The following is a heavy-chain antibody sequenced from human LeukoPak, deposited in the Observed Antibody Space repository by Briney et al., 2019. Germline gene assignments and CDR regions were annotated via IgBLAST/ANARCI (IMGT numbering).Heavy chain of an antibody. CDR1: GCTFSSYA. V-gene: IGHV1-69*01. D-gene: IGHD3-3*01. CDR2: IIPIFGTA. CDR3: SRGNYDFGSGYPFDDFDI. J-gene: IGHJ3*02. Sequence: SVKVSCKASGCTFSSYAISWVRRAPGQALEWMGGIIPIFGTADYAQKFQGRVTSTADEATTTAYMELSSLRSEDTAVYYCSRGNYDFGSGYPFDDFDIWGKGTMVTVSS.